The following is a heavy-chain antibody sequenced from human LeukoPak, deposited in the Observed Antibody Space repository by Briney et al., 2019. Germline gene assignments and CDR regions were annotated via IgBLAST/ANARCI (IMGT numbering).Heavy chain of an antibody. CDR3: ASTTLRYFDWLKSDAFDI. Sequence: ASVKVSCKASGYTFTYRYLHWVRQAPGQGLEWMGWISAYNGNTNYAQKLQGRVTMTTDTSTSTAYMELRSLRSDDTAVYYCASTTLRYFDWLKSDAFDIWGQGTMVTVSS. CDR2: ISAYNGNT. V-gene: IGHV1-18*04. CDR1: GYTFTYRY. D-gene: IGHD3-9*01. J-gene: IGHJ3*02.